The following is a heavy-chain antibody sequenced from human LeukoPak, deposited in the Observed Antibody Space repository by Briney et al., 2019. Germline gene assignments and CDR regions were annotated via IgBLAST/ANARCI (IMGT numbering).Heavy chain of an antibody. CDR2: ISPDGRET. V-gene: IGHV3-74*01. J-gene: IGHJ4*02. CDR3: ARDMWGSFDY. CDR1: GFSLSNFW. D-gene: IGHD7-27*01. Sequence: PGGSLRLSCAASGFSLSNFWLHWGRQAPGEGLVWVSRISPDGRETTYADSVKGRFTISRDNAKNTLYLQLSSLRAEDTAVYYCARDMWGSFDYWGQGALVTVSS.